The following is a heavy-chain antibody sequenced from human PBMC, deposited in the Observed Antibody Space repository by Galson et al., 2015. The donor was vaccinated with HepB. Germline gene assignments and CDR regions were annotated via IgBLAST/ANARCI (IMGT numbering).Heavy chain of an antibody. CDR1: GYTFTSYG. D-gene: IGHD7-27*01. CDR3: ARDRMRNWGHANFDY. J-gene: IGHJ4*02. CDR2: ISAYNGNT. Sequence: SVKVSCKASGYTFTSYGISWVRQAPGQGLEWMGWISAYNGNTNYAQKLQGRVTMTTDTSTSTAYMELRSLRSDDTAVYYCARDRMRNWGHANFDYWGQGTLVTVSS. V-gene: IGHV1-18*01.